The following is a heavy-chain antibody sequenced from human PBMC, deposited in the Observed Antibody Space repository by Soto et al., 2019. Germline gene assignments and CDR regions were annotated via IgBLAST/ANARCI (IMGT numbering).Heavy chain of an antibody. V-gene: IGHV1-18*01. CDR3: AMNGSDWLDS. D-gene: IGHD6-19*01. Sequence: VQLVQSGAELKMPGASVKVSCKTSGYTFINYGIIWVRQAPGQGLEWMGWISIYYSYSHSSPKLHGRLIMTTDTSTSTAFMELRYLQFDDTAVNYCAMNGSDWLDSWGQGTLVTVSS. CDR2: ISIYYSYS. CDR1: GYTFINYG. J-gene: IGHJ5*01.